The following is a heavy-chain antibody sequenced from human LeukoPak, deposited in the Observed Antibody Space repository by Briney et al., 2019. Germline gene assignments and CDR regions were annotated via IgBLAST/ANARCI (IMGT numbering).Heavy chain of an antibody. CDR2: ISYDGSNK. V-gene: IGHV3-30*18. CDR1: GFTFSSYG. CDR3: AKDYDFWSGSEY. J-gene: IGHJ4*02. D-gene: IGHD3-3*01. Sequence: GRSLRLSCAASGFTFSSYGMHWVRQAPGKGLEWVAVISYDGSNKYYADSVKGRFTISRDNSKNTLYLQMNSLRAEDTAVYYCAKDYDFWSGSEYWGQGTLVTVSS.